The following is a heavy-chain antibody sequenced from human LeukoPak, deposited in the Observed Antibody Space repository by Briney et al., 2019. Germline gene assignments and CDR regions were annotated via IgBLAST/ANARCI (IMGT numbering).Heavy chain of an antibody. Sequence: PSETLSLTCAVSGGSISNSNWWGWVRQPPGKGLEWIGEIYHSGSTNYNPSVKSRVTISVDKSKNQFSLKLSSVTAADTAVYYCARRDSSGYPTVDYWGQGTLVTVSS. CDR1: GGSISNSNW. CDR2: IYHSGST. J-gene: IGHJ4*02. CDR3: ARRDSSGYPTVDY. V-gene: IGHV4-4*02. D-gene: IGHD3-22*01.